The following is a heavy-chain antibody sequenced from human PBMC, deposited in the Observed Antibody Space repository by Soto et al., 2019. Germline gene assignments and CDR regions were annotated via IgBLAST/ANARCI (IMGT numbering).Heavy chain of an antibody. D-gene: IGHD5-18*01. J-gene: IGHJ6*02. CDR3: AREATWIQISVGMDV. CDR1: GGTFSSYA. CDR2: TIPIFGTA. V-gene: IGHV1-69*01. Sequence: QVQLVQSGAEVKKPGSSVKVSCKASGGTFSSYAISWVRQAPGQGLEWMGGTIPIFGTANYAQKCQGRDTITGDESTSTAYRELSSLISEDTAVYYCAREATWIQISVGMDVWGQGTTVTVSS.